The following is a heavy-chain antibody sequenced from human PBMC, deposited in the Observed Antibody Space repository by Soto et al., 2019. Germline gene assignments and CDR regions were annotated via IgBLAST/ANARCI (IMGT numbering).Heavy chain of an antibody. D-gene: IGHD6-19*01. V-gene: IGHV4-59*01. CDR1: GGSINSYY. Sequence: SETLSLTCTVSGGSINSYYWSWIRQTPGKGLEWIGNIYYTGSTNYNPSLQSRVTISEDTSKNQFSLKLSSVTAADTAVYFCARSAGYPGIVVAGRHYYHILDVWGQGRTDTVSS. CDR2: IYYTGST. J-gene: IGHJ6*02. CDR3: ARSAGYPGIVVAGRHYYHILDV.